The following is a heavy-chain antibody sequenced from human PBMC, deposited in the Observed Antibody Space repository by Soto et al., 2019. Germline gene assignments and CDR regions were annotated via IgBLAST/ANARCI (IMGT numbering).Heavy chain of an antibody. CDR1: GGTFSSYA. Sequence: GASVKVSCKASGGTFSSYAISWVRQAPGQGLEWMGGIIPIFGTANYAQKLQGRVTITADESTSTAYMELSSLRSEDTAVYYFARDAIIAVAGTVYYYYYGMDVWGQGTTVTVSS. CDR3: ARDAIIAVAGTVYYYYYGMDV. CDR2: IIPIFGTA. D-gene: IGHD6-19*01. J-gene: IGHJ6*02. V-gene: IGHV1-69*13.